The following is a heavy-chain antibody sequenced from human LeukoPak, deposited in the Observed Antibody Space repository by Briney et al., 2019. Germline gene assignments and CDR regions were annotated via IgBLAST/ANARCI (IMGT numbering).Heavy chain of an antibody. CDR2: ISAYNGNT. Sequence: GASVKVSCKASGYTFTSYGISWVRQAPGQGLEWMGWISAYNGNTNYAENFQDRVTLTTDTSTGTAYMELRSLRSDDTAVYYCGREPRYRPIDYWGQGTLVTVSS. J-gene: IGHJ4*02. CDR3: GREPRYRPIDY. D-gene: IGHD3-9*01. CDR1: GYTFTSYG. V-gene: IGHV1-18*01.